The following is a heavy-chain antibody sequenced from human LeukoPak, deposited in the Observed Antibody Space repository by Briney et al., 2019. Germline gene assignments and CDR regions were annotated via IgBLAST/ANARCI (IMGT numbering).Heavy chain of an antibody. D-gene: IGHD4-23*01. CDR1: GFTFSSYW. CDR2: IASDGSST. V-gene: IGHV3-74*01. Sequence: AGGSLRLSCAASGFTFSSYWMNWVRHAPGKGLVWVSRIASDGSSTTYADSVKGRFSISRDNAKNTLYLQMNSLRVEDTAEYYCARGRPHGNDYWGQGTLVTVSS. J-gene: IGHJ4*02. CDR3: ARGRPHGNDY.